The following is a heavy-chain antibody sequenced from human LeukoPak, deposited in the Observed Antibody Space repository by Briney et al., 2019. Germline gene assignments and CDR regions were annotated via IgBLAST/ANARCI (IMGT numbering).Heavy chain of an antibody. Sequence: ASVKVSCKASGYTFTGYYMHWVRQAPGQGLEWMGWINPNSGGTNYAQKFQGRVTMTRDTSISTAYMELSGLRSDDTAVYYCARVRYYGDYYFDYWGQGTLVTVSS. V-gene: IGHV1-2*02. CDR1: GYTFTGYY. CDR3: ARVRYYGDYYFDY. D-gene: IGHD4-17*01. J-gene: IGHJ4*02. CDR2: INPNSGGT.